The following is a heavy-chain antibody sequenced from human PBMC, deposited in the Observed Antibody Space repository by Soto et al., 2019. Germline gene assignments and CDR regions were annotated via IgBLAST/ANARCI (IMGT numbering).Heavy chain of an antibody. J-gene: IGHJ6*03. CDR3: ARGRDSSGFNYMDV. Sequence: SETLSLTCAVYGGSFSGYYWSWIRQPPGKGLEWIGEINHSGSTNYNPSLKSRVTISVDTSENQFSLKLSSVTAADTAVYYCARGRDSSGFNYMDVWGKGTTVTVSS. V-gene: IGHV4-34*01. CDR1: GGSFSGYY. CDR2: INHSGST. D-gene: IGHD6-19*01.